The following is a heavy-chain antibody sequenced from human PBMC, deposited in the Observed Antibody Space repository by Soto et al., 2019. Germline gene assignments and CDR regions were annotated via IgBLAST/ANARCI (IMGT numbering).Heavy chain of an antibody. CDR1: GGSISSSSYY. V-gene: IGHV4-39*01. CDR2: IYYSGST. Sequence: PSETLSLTCTVSGGSISSSSYYWGWIRQSPGKGLEWIGSIYYSGSTYYNPSLKSRVTISVDTSKNQFSLKLSSVTAADTAVYYCATFRDIVVVTEAFDIWGQGTMVTVSS. J-gene: IGHJ3*02. CDR3: ATFRDIVVVTEAFDI. D-gene: IGHD2-21*02.